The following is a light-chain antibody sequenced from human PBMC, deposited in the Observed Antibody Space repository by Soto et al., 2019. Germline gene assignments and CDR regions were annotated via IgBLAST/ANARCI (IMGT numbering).Light chain of an antibody. CDR1: QTAIRNY. V-gene: IGKV3-20*01. CDR2: GAS. CDR3: QQHGTSPIT. J-gene: IGKJ5*01. Sequence: EIVLTQSPDTLSLSPGERVTLSCRASQTAIRNYLAWHQQKPGQTPRLLVYGASSRATGIPDRFSGSGSGTDFTLTISRLEPEDFAVYYCQQHGTSPITFGQGTRLEIK.